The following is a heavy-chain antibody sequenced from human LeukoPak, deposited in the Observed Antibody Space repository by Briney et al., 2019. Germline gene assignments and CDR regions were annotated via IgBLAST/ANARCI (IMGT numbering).Heavy chain of an antibody. CDR2: IIPILGIA. Sequence: SVKVSCKASGGTFSSYAISWVRQAPGQGLEWMGRIIPILGIANYAQKFQGRVTITADKSTSTAYMELSSLRSEDTAVYYCARGGIAAAGSGFGDYYYGMDVWGQGTTVTVSS. D-gene: IGHD6-13*01. J-gene: IGHJ6*02. CDR1: GGTFSSYA. V-gene: IGHV1-69*04. CDR3: ARGGIAAAGSGFGDYYYGMDV.